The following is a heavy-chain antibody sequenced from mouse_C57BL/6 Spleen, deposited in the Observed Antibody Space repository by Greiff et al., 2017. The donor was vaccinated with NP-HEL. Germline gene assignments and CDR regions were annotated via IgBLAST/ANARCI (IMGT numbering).Heavy chain of an antibody. Sequence: EVKLMESGPELVKPGASVKISCKASGYSFTGYYMNWVKQSPEKSLEWIGEINPSTGGTTYNQKFKAKATLTVDKSSSTAYMQLKSLTSEDSAVYYCARRPIYYYGSGDYFDVWGTGTTVTVSS. J-gene: IGHJ1*03. CDR2: INPSTGGT. CDR3: ARRPIYYYGSGDYFDV. V-gene: IGHV1-42*01. CDR1: GYSFTGYY. D-gene: IGHD1-1*01.